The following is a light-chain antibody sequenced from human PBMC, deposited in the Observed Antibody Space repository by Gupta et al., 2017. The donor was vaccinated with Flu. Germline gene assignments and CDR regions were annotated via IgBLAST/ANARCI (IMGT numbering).Light chain of an antibody. J-gene: IGLJ3*02. Sequence: TCSGDKLGDKYACWYQQKPGQSPVLVIYQDSKRLSGIPERFSGSNSGNTATLTISGTQAMDEADYYCQAWDSSVWVFGGGTKLTVL. CDR3: QAWDSSVWV. V-gene: IGLV3-1*01. CDR1: KLGDKY. CDR2: QDS.